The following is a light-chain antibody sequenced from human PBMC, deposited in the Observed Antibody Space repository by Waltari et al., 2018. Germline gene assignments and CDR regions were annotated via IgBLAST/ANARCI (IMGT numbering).Light chain of an antibody. Sequence: DIVMTQSPDSLALSLGERATINCKYSQTVLYSANKHNYLAWYQQKPGQPPKLLVSWASIRESGVPDRFSGSGSETDFALTISSLQAEDVAVYYCQQYFTTPRTFGQGTRVEIK. CDR1: QTVLYSANKHNY. V-gene: IGKV4-1*01. J-gene: IGKJ1*01. CDR3: QQYFTTPRT. CDR2: WAS.